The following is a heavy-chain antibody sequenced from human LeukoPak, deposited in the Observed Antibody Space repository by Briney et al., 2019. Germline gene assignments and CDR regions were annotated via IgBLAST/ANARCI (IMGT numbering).Heavy chain of an antibody. CDR1: GFTFDDYG. CDR2: INWNAGST. V-gene: IGHV3-20*04. CDR3: ARVLDYGGNSGTDY. J-gene: IGHJ4*02. D-gene: IGHD4-23*01. Sequence: GGSLRLSCAASGFTFDDYGMSWVRQAPGKGLEWVSGINWNAGSTGYADSVKGRFTISRANAKNSLYLQMNSLRAEDTALYYCARVLDYGGNSGTDYWGQGTLVTVSS.